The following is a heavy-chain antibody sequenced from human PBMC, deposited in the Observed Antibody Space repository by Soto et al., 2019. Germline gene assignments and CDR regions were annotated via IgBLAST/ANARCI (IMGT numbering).Heavy chain of an antibody. V-gene: IGHV3-23*01. CDR2: ISGSGGST. D-gene: IGHD2-2*01. Sequence: GGSLRLSCAASGFTFSSYAMSWVRQAPGKGLEWVSAISGSGGSTYYADSVKGRFTISRDNSKNTLYLQMNSLRAEDTAVYYCAKDSSVGRIVVPAATCFDYWGQGTLVTVSS. CDR1: GFTFSSYA. J-gene: IGHJ4*02. CDR3: AKDSSVGRIVVPAATCFDY.